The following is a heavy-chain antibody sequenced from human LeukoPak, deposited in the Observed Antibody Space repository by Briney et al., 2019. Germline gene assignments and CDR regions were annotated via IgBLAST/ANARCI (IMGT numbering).Heavy chain of an antibody. V-gene: IGHV6-1*01. D-gene: IGHD1-26*01. CDR2: TYYRSKWYN. CDR3: ASSRGSQYYFDY. J-gene: IGHJ4*02. CDR1: GDSVSSNSAA. Sequence: SQTLSLTCAISGDSVSSNSAAWNCIRQSPSRGLECLGRTYYRSKWYNDYAVSVKSRITINPDTSKNQFSLQLNSVTPEDTAVYYCASSRGSQYYFDYWGQGTLVTVSS.